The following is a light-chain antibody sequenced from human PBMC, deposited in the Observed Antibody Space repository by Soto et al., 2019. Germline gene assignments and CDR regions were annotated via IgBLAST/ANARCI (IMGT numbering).Light chain of an antibody. CDR2: GAS. J-gene: IGKJ2*01. CDR3: QQSGSSFYS. CDR1: QSVSSAY. V-gene: IGKV3-20*01. Sequence: EMVLTQSPGTLSLSPGERATLSCRASQSVSSAYLAWYQQIPGQAPRLLIYGASSRATGIPDRFSGSGSGTDFTLTISGVEPEDTAVYYCQQSGSSFYSFGQGTKLEIK.